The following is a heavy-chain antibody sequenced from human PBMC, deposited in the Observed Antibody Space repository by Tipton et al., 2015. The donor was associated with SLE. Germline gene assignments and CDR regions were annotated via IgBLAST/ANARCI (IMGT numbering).Heavy chain of an antibody. J-gene: IGHJ4*02. V-gene: IGHV4-38-2*02. CDR3: ARDPDNDDDESRDKF. D-gene: IGHD1-1*01. Sequence: TLSLTCTVSGASISDGHYWGWIRQPPWETLEWIRNIYHDGSTFSNPSLKSRLTMSVDTSKNQIFLTLTSMTAADTAVYYCARDPDNDDDESRDKFWGRGTLVTVSS. CDR2: IYHDGST. CDR1: GASISDGHY.